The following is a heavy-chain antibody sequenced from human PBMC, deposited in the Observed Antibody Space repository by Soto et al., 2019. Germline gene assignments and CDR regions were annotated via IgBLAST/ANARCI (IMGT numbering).Heavy chain of an antibody. V-gene: IGHV4-30-4*01. CDR2: IYYSGST. D-gene: IGHD3-22*01. CDR1: GGSISSGDYY. J-gene: IGHJ6*01. CDR3: ASGLGYYDSSGYPHYYGMAV. Sequence: QVQLQESGPGLVKPSQTLSLTCTVSGGSISSGDYYWSWIRQPPGKGLEWIGYIYYSGSTYYNPSLKSRVTVPVDASSHHCTLILSPVTPADPAVYYCASGLGYYDSSGYPHYYGMAVWGQGTTVTVSS.